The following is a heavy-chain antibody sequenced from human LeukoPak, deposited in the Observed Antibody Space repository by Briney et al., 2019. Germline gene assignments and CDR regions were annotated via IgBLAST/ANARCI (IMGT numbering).Heavy chain of an antibody. Sequence: GGSLRLSCAASGFTFSGYAMSWVRQAPGKGLEWVSAISGSGGSTYYADSVKGRFTISRDNSKNTLYLQMNSLRAEDTAVYYCAKAPISGWSNFDYWGQGTLVTVSS. CDR3: AKAPISGWSNFDY. V-gene: IGHV3-23*01. J-gene: IGHJ4*02. CDR2: ISGSGGST. D-gene: IGHD6-19*01. CDR1: GFTFSGYA.